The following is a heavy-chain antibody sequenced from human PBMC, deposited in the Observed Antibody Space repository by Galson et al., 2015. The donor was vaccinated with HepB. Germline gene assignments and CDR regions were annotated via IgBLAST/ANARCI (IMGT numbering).Heavy chain of an antibody. CDR3: AKGGYGDYVGGWFDP. D-gene: IGHD4-17*01. CDR2: ISGSGGST. CDR1: GFTFSSYA. J-gene: IGHJ5*02. Sequence: SLRLSCAASGFTFSSYAMSWVRQAPGKGLEWVSAISGSGGSTYYADSVKGRFTISRDNSKNTLYLQMNSLRAEDTAVYYCAKGGYGDYVGGWFDPWGQGTLVTVSS. V-gene: IGHV3-23*01.